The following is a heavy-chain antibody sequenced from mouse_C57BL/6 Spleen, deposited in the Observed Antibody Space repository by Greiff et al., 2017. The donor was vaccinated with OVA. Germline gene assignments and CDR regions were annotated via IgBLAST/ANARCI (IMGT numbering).Heavy chain of an antibody. J-gene: IGHJ2*01. CDR3: TRHGSSPDY. CDR2: IDPETGGT. V-gene: IGHV1-15*01. Sequence: VQLQQSGAELVRPGASVTLSCKASGYTFTDYEMHWVKQTPVHGLEWIGAIDPETGGTAYNQKFKGKAILTADKSSSTAYMELRSLTSEDSAVYYCTRHGSSPDYWGQGTTLTVSS. CDR1: GYTFTDYE. D-gene: IGHD1-1*01.